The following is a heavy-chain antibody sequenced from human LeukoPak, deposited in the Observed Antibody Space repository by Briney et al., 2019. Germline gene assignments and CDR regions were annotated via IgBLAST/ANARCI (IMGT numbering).Heavy chain of an antibody. D-gene: IGHD1-26*01. CDR1: GGSISSYY. CDR3: AGQSGVGSHYYYGMDV. CDR2: IYYSGST. V-gene: IGHV4-59*08. Sequence: PSETLSLTCTVSGGSISSYYWSWIRQPPGKGLEWIGYIYYSGSTNYNPSLKSRVTISVDTSKNQFSLKLSSVTAADTAVYYCAGQSGVGSHYYYGMDVWGQGTTVTVSS. J-gene: IGHJ6*02.